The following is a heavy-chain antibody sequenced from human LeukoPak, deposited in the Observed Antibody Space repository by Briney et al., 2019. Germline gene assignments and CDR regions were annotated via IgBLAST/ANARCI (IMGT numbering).Heavy chain of an antibody. CDR3: ARLYSSGWYRGNYFDY. J-gene: IGHJ4*02. CDR1: GGSISSSSYY. D-gene: IGHD6-19*01. CDR2: IYYSGST. V-gene: IGHV4-39*07. Sequence: SETLSLTCTVSGGSISSSSYYWGWIRQPPGTGLEWIGSIYYSGSTYYNPSLKSRVTISVDTSKNQFSLKLSSVTAADTAVYYCARLYSSGWYRGNYFDYWGQGTLVTVSS.